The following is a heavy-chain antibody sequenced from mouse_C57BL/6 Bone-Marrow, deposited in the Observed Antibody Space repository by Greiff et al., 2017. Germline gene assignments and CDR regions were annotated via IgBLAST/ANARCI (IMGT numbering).Heavy chain of an antibody. CDR1: GYTFTSYS. V-gene: IGHV1-4*01. CDR2: INPSSGYT. Sequence: VQLLQSGAELVRPGASVKMSCKASGYTFTSYSMHWVKQRPGQGLEWIGYINPSSGYTKYNQKFKDKATLTADKSSSTAYMQLSSLTSEDSAVYYCARGPSIAYWGQGTLVTVSA. CDR3: ARGPSIAY. J-gene: IGHJ3*01. D-gene: IGHD3-3*01.